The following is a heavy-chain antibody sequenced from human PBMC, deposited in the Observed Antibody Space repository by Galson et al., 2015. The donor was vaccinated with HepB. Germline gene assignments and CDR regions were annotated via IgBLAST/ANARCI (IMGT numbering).Heavy chain of an antibody. CDR3: TRDTRVPNH. D-gene: IGHD2-15*01. V-gene: IGHV3-30*03. J-gene: IGHJ4*02. CDR2: ISYDGSNI. Sequence: SLRLSCAASGFTFRSYGMHWVRQAPGKGLEWVAFISYDGSNIYYADSVKGRFTISRDNAKKSLYLQMNDLRVEDTAVYYCTRDTRVPNHWGQGTLVTVSS. CDR1: GFTFRSYG.